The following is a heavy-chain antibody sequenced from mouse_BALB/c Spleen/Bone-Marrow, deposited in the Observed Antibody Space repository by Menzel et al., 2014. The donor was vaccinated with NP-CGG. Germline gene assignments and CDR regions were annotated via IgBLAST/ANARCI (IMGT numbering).Heavy chain of an antibody. CDR1: GFTFSSYG. Sequence: EVKLMESGGGLVQPGGSLKLSCAASGFTFSSYGMSWVRQTPDKRLELVATINSNGGSTYYPDSVKGRFTISRDNAKNTLYLQMSSLKSEDTAMYYCARDGYYVFYATDYWGQGTSVTVSS. V-gene: IGHV5-6-3*01. D-gene: IGHD2-3*01. CDR2: INSNGGST. CDR3: ARDGYYVFYATDY. J-gene: IGHJ4*01.